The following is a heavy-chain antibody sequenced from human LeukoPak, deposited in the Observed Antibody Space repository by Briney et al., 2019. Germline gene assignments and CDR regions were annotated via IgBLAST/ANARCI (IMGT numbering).Heavy chain of an antibody. CDR1: GGSFSSYY. CDR3: AREVVVAVDKYNWFDP. CDR2: IYYSGST. V-gene: IGHV4-59*01. D-gene: IGHD2-15*01. Sequence: SETPSLTCTVSGGSFSSYYWSWIRQPPGKGLEWIGYIYYSGSTNYNPSLKSRVTISVDTSKNQFSLKLSSVTAADTAVYYCAREVVVAVDKYNWFDPWGQGTLVTVSS. J-gene: IGHJ5*02.